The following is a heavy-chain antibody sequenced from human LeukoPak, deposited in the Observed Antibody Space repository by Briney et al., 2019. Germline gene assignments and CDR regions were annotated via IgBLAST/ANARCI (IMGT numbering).Heavy chain of an antibody. CDR2: ITHHGRT. CDR3: ATIYCDFSDFDY. D-gene: IGHD4-17*01. Sequence: SETLSLTCAIYGVSFCNYNYNCVPQPPGKGLEWIGDITHHGRTNYNTSLKSRVTISVDTSKNQFSLKLSSVAAADTAVYYCATIYCDFSDFDYWGQGTLVTVSS. CDR1: GVSFCNYN. J-gene: IGHJ4*02. V-gene: IGHV4-34*01.